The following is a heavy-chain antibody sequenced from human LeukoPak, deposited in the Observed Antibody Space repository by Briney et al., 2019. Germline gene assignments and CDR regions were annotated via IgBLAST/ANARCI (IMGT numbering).Heavy chain of an antibody. CDR2: ISAYNGNT. V-gene: IGHV1-18*01. Sequence: GASVKVSCKASGYTFTSYGISWVRQAPGQGLEWMGWISAYNGNTNYAQKLQGRVTMTTYTSTSTAYMELRSLRSDDTAVYYCARDLRSQLLYGHWYWFDPWGQGTLVTVSS. CDR1: GYTFTSYG. D-gene: IGHD2-2*02. J-gene: IGHJ5*02. CDR3: ARDLRSQLLYGHWYWFDP.